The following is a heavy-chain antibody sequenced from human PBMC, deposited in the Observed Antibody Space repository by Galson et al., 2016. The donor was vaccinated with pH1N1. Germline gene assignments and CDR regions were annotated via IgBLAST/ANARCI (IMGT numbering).Heavy chain of an antibody. D-gene: IGHD4-17*01. J-gene: IGHJ4*02. CDR1: GFTFSGYW. CDR2: IKQDASEI. CDR3: VRAIYGDYSY. Sequence: SLRLSCAASGFTFSGYWMTWVRQAPGKGLEWVANIKQDASEINYVDFVKGRFTISRDNAKNSLYLQMNSLRAEDTAVYYCVRAIYGDYSYWGQGTLVTVSS. V-gene: IGHV3-7*01.